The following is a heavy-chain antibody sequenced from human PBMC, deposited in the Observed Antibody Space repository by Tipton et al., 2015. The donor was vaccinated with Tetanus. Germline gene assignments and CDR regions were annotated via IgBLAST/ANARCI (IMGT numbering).Heavy chain of an antibody. CDR2: IYTSRIT. CDR1: GGSTRDFY. J-gene: IGHJ3*01. Sequence: GLMKPSENLSLNCTVSGGSTRDFYWTWIRQAAGKRLEWIGRIYTSRITIYNPSLKSRVSMSMDTSRNQFSLELSSVTAADTAVYYCARVLRFSASGGWDDAFDLWGQGTLVTVSS. D-gene: IGHD2-15*01. V-gene: IGHV4-4*07. CDR3: ARVLRFSASGGWDDAFDL.